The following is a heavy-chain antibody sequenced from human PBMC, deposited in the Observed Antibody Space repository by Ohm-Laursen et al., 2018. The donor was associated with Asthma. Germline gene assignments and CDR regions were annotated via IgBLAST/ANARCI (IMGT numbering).Heavy chain of an antibody. CDR1: GYTFTSYG. D-gene: IGHD6-19*01. CDR2: ISAYNGNT. CDR3: ARSRSIAVAGTGGY. V-gene: IGHV1-18*04. Sequence: SVKVSCKASGYTFTSYGISWVRQAPGQGLEWMGWISAYNGNTNYAQMLQGRVTMTTDTSTSTAYMELSRLRSDDTAVYYCARSRSIAVAGTGGYWGQGTLVTVSS. J-gene: IGHJ4*02.